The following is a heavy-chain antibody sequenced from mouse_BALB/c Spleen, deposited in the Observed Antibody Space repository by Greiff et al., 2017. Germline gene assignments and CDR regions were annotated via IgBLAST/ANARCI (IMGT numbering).Heavy chain of an antibody. CDR1: GYSITSGYY. D-gene: IGHD1-1*01. CDR2: ISYDGSN. V-gene: IGHV3-6*02. CDR3: ARLLRYYAMDY. J-gene: IGHJ4*01. Sequence: EVKLMESGPGLVKPSQSLSLTCSVTGYSITSGYYWNWIRQFPGNKLEWMGYISYDGSNNYNPSLKNRISITRDTSKNQFFLKLNSVTTEDTATYYCARLLRYYAMDYWGQGTSVTVSS.